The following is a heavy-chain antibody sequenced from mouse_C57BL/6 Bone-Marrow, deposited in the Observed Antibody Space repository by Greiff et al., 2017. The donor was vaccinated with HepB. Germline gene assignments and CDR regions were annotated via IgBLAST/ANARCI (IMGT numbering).Heavy chain of an antibody. CDR2: IRMKSDNYAT. CDR1: GFTFSNYW. Sequence: EVKLVESGGGLVQPGGSMKLSCVASGFTFSNYWMNWVRQSPEKGLEWVAQIRMKSDNYATHYAESVKGRFTISRDESKSSVYLQMNNLRAEDTGIYYCPTWYFDVWGTGTTVTVSS. D-gene: IGHD2-10*01. CDR3: PTWYFDV. J-gene: IGHJ1*03. V-gene: IGHV6-3*01.